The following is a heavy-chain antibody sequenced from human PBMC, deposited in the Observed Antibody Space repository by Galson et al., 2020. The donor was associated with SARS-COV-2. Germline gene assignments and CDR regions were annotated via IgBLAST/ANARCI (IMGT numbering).Heavy chain of an antibody. V-gene: IGHV3-33*01. CDR3: ARDQIVVVITDYYYYGMDV. Sequence: PGESLKISCAASGFTISSYGMHWVRQAPGKGLEWVAVIRYDGSNKYYADSVKGRFTISRDNSKNTLYLQMNSLRAEDTAVYYCARDQIVVVITDYYYYGMDVWGQGTTVTVSS. J-gene: IGHJ6*02. D-gene: IGHD3-22*01. CDR1: GFTISSYG. CDR2: IRYDGSNK.